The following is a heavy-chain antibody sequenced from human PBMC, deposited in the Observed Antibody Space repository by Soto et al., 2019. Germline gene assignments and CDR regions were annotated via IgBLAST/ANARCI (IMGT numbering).Heavy chain of an antibody. CDR3: ARGLYSSSSGFDY. J-gene: IGHJ4*02. CDR1: GFTFSSYW. V-gene: IGHV3-7*01. D-gene: IGHD6-6*01. CDR2: IKQDGSEK. Sequence: GGSLRLSCAASGFTFSSYWMSWVRQAPGKGLEWVANIKQDGSEKYYVDSVKGRFTISRDNAKNSLYLQMNSLRAEDTAVYYCARGLYSSSSGFDYWGQGTLVTV.